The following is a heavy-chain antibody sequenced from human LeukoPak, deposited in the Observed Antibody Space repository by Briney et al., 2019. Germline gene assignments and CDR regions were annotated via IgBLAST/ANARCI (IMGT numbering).Heavy chain of an antibody. CDR1: GFTFSSYA. V-gene: IGHV3-23*01. CDR3: AKDLDSTDLYDNAD. J-gene: IGHJ1*01. Sequence: PGGSLRLSCAASGFTFSSYAMSWVRQTPGKRLEWVSLIGTNEARTHYADSVKGRFTISRDNSKNTLFLQMHSVRAEDTAVYYCAKDLDSTDLYDNADWGQGTLVTVSS. CDR2: IGTNEART. D-gene: IGHD2/OR15-2a*01.